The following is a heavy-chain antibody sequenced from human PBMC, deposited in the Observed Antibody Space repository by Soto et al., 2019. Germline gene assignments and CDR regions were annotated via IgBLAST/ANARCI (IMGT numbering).Heavy chain of an antibody. CDR3: ARALLEGGYSYGYWFDP. J-gene: IGHJ5*02. CDR2: IKQDGSEK. V-gene: IGHV3-7*01. D-gene: IGHD5-18*01. CDR1: GFTFSSYW. Sequence: GGSLRLSCAASGFTFSSYWMSWVRQAPGKGLEWVANIKQDGSEKYYVDSVKGRFTISRDNAKNSLYLQMNSLRAEDTAVYYCARALLEGGYSYGYWFDPWGQGTLVTVSS.